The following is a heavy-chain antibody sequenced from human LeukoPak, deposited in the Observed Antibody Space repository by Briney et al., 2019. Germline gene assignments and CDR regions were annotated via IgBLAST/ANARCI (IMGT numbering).Heavy chain of an antibody. CDR3: ARGDYDFDYYYGMDV. Sequence: SETLSLTCAVYGVSFSGYYWSWIRQPPGKGLEWIWEINHSGSTNYNPSLKSRVTISVDTSKNQFSLKLSSVTAADTAVYYCARGDYDFDYYYGMDVWGQGTTVTVSS. D-gene: IGHD3-3*01. V-gene: IGHV4-34*01. J-gene: IGHJ6*02. CDR2: INHSGST. CDR1: GVSFSGYY.